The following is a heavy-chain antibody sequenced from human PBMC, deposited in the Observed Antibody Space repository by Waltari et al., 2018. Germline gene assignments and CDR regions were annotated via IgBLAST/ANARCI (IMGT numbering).Heavy chain of an antibody. J-gene: IGHJ6*02. CDR1: GFTFSSYA. V-gene: IGHV3-23*01. CDR2: SSGSGGST. D-gene: IGHD3-10*01. CDR3: AKDPDYYGSGILEYYYGMDV. Sequence: EVQLLESGGGLVQPGGSLRLSCAASGFTFSSYAMSWVRQAPGKGLEWVSASSGSGGSTYYADSVKGRFTISRDNSKNTLYLQMNSLRAEDTVVYYCAKDPDYYGSGILEYYYGMDVWGQGTTVTVSS.